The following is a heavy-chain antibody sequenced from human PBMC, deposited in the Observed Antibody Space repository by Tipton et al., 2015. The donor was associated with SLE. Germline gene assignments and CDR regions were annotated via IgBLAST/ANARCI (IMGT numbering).Heavy chain of an antibody. J-gene: IGHJ1*01. V-gene: IGHV1-2*06. D-gene: IGHD3-22*01. Sequence: QLVQSGAEVKKPGASVTVSCRASGYTFTGYNMHWVRQAPGQGLEWMGRINPNSGGTKYPQKFQGRVTMTSDTSITTAYMELTGLTSDDTAVYFCARLPITTIRTEYFRLWGQGTLVTVSS. CDR2: INPNSGGT. CDR3: ARLPITTIRTEYFRL. CDR1: GYTFTGYN.